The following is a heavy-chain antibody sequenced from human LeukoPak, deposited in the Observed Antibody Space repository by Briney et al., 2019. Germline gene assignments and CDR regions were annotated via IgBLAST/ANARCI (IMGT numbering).Heavy chain of an antibody. J-gene: IGHJ4*02. CDR1: GFTFSSYG. Sequence: GSLRLSCAASGFTFSSYGMHWVRQAPGKGLEWVAVISYDGSNKYYADSVKGRFTISRDNSKNTLYLQMNSLRAEDTAVYYCAKDGGEVSMDYWGQGTLVTVSS. CDR3: AKDGGEVSMDY. V-gene: IGHV3-30*18. D-gene: IGHD3-16*01. CDR2: ISYDGSNK.